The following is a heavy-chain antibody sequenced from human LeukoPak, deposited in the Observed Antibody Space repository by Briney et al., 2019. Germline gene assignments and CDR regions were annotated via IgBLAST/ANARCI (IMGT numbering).Heavy chain of an antibody. CDR3: ARGGYYYDSSGYSASPDY. D-gene: IGHD3-22*01. V-gene: IGHV1-2*02. CDR1: GYTFTGYY. Sequence: ASVKVSCKASGYTFTGYYMHWVRQAPGQGLEWMGWINPNSGGTNYAQKFQGRVTMTRDTSISTAYMELSRLRSDDTAVYYCARGGYYYDSSGYSASPDYWGQGTLVTVSS. J-gene: IGHJ4*02. CDR2: INPNSGGT.